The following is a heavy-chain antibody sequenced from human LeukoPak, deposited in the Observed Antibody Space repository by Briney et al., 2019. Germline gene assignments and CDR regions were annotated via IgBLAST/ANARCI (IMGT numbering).Heavy chain of an antibody. CDR1: GGSISSYY. CDR2: IYYSGST. Sequence: SETLSLTCTVSGGSISSYYWSWIRQPPGKGLEWIGYIYYSGSTNYNPSLESRVTISVDTSKNQFFLKLSSVTAADTAVYYCARRPSSGWYSFEYWGQGTLVTVSS. D-gene: IGHD6-19*01. CDR3: ARRPSSGWYSFEY. J-gene: IGHJ4*02. V-gene: IGHV4-59*08.